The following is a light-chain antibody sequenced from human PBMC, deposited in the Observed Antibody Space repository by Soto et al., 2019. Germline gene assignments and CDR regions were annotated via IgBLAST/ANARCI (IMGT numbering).Light chain of an antibody. CDR3: QQYNNWPPLVT. J-gene: IGKJ1*01. CDR2: VAS. V-gene: IGKV3-15*01. Sequence: EIVMTQSPATLSVSPGERATLSCRARQSVSSNLAWYQQKPGQAPRLLIYVASTRATGIPAMFSGSGSGTEFTLTISSLQSEDFAVYYCQQYNNWPPLVTFGQGTKVEIK. CDR1: QSVSSN.